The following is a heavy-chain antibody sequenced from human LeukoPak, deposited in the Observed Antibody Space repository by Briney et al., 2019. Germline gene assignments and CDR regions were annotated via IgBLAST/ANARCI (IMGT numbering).Heavy chain of an antibody. Sequence: GESLQISCKGSGYSFTTYWIGWVRQMPGKGLDWMGIIYPGNSDTRYSPSFQGQVTISVDKSISTAYLQWSSLKASDTAMYYCARRSGWSPDYWGQGTLVTVSS. V-gene: IGHV5-51*01. CDR3: ARRSGWSPDY. CDR2: IYPGNSDT. J-gene: IGHJ4*02. CDR1: GYSFTTYW. D-gene: IGHD6-19*01.